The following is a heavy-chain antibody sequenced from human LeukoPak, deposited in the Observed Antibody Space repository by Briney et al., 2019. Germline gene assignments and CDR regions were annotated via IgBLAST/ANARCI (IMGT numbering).Heavy chain of an antibody. CDR2: IIPIFGTA. J-gene: IGHJ3*02. CDR1: GGTFSSYA. CDR3: ATDYYYDSSGSNAFDI. D-gene: IGHD3-22*01. V-gene: IGHV1-69*13. Sequence: GASVRVSCTASGGTFSSYAISWVRQAPGQGLEWMGGIIPIFGTANYAQKFQGRVTITADESTSTAYMELSSLRSEDTAVYYCATDYYYDSSGSNAFDIWGQGTMVTVSS.